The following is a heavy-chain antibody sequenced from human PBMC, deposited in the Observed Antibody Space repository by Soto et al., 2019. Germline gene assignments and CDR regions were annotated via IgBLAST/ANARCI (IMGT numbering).Heavy chain of an antibody. CDR3: AKDTAYAGDV. D-gene: IGHD2-15*01. CDR1: GVDFSNSW. Sequence: EGQLVESGGGLVQPGGSLRLSCSASGVDFSNSWIHWVRQVPGKGLVWVSHIKSDGSGTTYADTVKGRFTISRDNAKNTVELPMISLRAEVTAVCYYAKDTAYAGDVGGQGTTVTISS. V-gene: IGHV3-74*01. CDR2: IKSDGSGT. J-gene: IGHJ6*02.